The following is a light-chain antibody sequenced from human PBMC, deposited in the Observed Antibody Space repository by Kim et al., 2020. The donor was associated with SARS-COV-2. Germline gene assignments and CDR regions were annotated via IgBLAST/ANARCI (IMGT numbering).Light chain of an antibody. CDR1: RSVSSNH. J-gene: IGKJ1*01. V-gene: IGKV3-20*01. CDR2: TAS. CDR3: QQYGSTPRT. Sequence: SPAERATLSCRASRSVSSNHLAWYQQKPGQAPRLLIYTASTRATGTPDRFSGSGSGTDFTLTISRLEPEDFAVYFCQQYGSTPRTFGQGTKVDIK.